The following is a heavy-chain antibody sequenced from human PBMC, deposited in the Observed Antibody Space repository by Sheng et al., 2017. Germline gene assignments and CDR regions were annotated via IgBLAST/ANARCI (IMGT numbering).Heavy chain of an antibody. Sequence: QVQLQESGPGLVKPSETLSLTCAVSGYSISSGYYWGWIRQPPGKGLEWIGSIYHSGNTYYNPSLKSRVTISVDTSKNQFSLKLSSVTAADTAVYYCARDPVGGGLFDYWGQGTLVTVSS. V-gene: IGHV4-38-2*02. J-gene: IGHJ4*02. CDR1: GYSISSGYY. D-gene: IGHD2-15*01. CDR3: ARDPVGGGLFDY. CDR2: IYHSGNT.